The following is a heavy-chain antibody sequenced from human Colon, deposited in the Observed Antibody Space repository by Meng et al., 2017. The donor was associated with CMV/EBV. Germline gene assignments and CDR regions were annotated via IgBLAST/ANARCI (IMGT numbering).Heavy chain of an antibody. CDR3: AKHDTKYGYGRDYFEY. CDR2: IKRDGTEK. V-gene: IGHV3-7*03. J-gene: IGHJ4*01. D-gene: IGHD5-18*01. Sequence: GESLKISCEASGFTFSDFWMSWVRQVPGKGLEWVANIKRDGTEKNYADGVKGRFTISRDNSNNTLYLQMRSLRAEDTAVYYCAKHDTKYGYGRDYFEYWGQGILVTVSS. CDR1: GFTFSDFW.